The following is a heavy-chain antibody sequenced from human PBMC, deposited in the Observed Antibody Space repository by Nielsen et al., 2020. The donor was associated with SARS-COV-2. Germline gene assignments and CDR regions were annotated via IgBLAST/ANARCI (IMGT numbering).Heavy chain of an antibody. CDR2: INPNSGGT. D-gene: IGHD5-18*01. CDR1: GYTFTSYY. V-gene: IGHV1-2*06. Sequence: ASVTVSCKASGYTFTSYYMHWVRQAPGQGLEWIGRINPNSGGTNYAQKFQGRVTMTRDTSISTAYMELSRLRSDDTAVYYCARDGLQLSYDYWGQGTLVTVSS. J-gene: IGHJ4*02. CDR3: ARDGLQLSYDY.